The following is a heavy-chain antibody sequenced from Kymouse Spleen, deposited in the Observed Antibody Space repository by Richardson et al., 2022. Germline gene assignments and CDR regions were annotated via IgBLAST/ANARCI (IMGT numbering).Heavy chain of an antibody. CDR2: ISSSSSYI. V-gene: IGHV3-21*03. Sequence: EVQLVESGGGLVKPGGSLRLSCAASGFTFSSYSMNWVRQAPGKGLEWVSSISSSSSYIYYADSVKGRFTISRDNAKNSLYLQMNSLRAEDTAVYYCAREETGTTYYYYYYGMDVWGQGTTVTVSS. J-gene: IGHJ6*02. CDR3: AREETGTTYYYYYYGMDV. CDR1: GFTFSSYS. D-gene: IGHD1-7*01.